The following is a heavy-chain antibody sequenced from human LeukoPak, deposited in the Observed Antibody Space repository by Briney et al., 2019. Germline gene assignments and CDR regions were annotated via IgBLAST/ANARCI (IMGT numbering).Heavy chain of an antibody. J-gene: IGHJ6*02. CDR2: INHSGST. CDR3: ARHIFSSGLYYGMDV. V-gene: IGHV4-34*01. CDR1: GGSFSGYY. Sequence: SETLSLTCAVYGGSFSGYYWSWIRQPPGKGLEWIGEINHSGSTNYNPSLKSRVTISVDTSNNEFSLKLSSVTAADTAVYYCARHIFSSGLYYGMDVWGQGTTVTVSS. D-gene: IGHD2-21*01.